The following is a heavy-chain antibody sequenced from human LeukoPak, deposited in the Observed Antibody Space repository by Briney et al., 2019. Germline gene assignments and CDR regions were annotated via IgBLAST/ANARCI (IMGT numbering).Heavy chain of an antibody. Sequence: PSQTLSLTCTVSGGSISSGGYYWSWLRQHPGRGREWIGYIYYSGSTYYNPSLKSRVTISVDTSKNQFSLKLSSVTAADTAVYYCATDTEYYYYYGMGVWGQGTTVTVSS. D-gene: IGHD5-18*01. J-gene: IGHJ6*02. CDR1: GGSISSGGYY. V-gene: IGHV4-31*03. CDR3: ATDTEYYYYYGMGV. CDR2: IYYSGST.